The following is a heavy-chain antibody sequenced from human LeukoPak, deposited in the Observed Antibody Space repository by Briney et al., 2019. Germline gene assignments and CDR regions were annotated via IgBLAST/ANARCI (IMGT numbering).Heavy chain of an antibody. CDR3: AGYSSSWPTLDY. V-gene: IGHV4-39*07. J-gene: IGHJ4*02. CDR1: GGSISSSSYY. CDR2: IYYSGST. D-gene: IGHD6-13*01. Sequence: SETLSLTCTVSGGSISSSSYYWGWIRQPPGKGLEWIGSIYYSGSTYYNPSLKSRVTISVDTSKNQFSLKLSSVTAADTAVYYCAGYSSSWPTLDYWGQGTLVTVSS.